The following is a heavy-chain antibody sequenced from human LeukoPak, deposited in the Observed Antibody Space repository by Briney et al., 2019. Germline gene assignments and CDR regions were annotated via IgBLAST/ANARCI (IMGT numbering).Heavy chain of an antibody. CDR3: ARVGRWYCSGGSCYDY. V-gene: IGHV4-59*01. Sequence: NPSETLSLTCTVSGGSISSYYWSWIRQPPGKGLEWIGYIYYSGSTNYNPSLKSRVTISVDTSKNQFSLKLSSVTAADTAVYYCARVGRWYCSGGSCYDYWGQGTLVTVSS. CDR1: GGSISSYY. D-gene: IGHD2-15*01. J-gene: IGHJ4*02. CDR2: IYYSGST.